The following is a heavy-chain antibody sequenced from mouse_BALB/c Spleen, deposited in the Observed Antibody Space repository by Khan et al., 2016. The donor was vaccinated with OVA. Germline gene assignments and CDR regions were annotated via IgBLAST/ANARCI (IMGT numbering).Heavy chain of an antibody. J-gene: IGHJ1*01. CDR1: GYSFTGYN. V-gene: IGHV1-39*01. CDR2: IDPYYGGI. Sequence: LVESGPELEKPGASVKISCKASGYSFTGYNMNWVKQSNGKSLEWIGNIDPYYGGISYNQKFKGKATLTVDKSSSTAYMQLKSLTSEDSAVYYCARSTWYFDVWGAGTTVTVSS. CDR3: ARSTWYFDV.